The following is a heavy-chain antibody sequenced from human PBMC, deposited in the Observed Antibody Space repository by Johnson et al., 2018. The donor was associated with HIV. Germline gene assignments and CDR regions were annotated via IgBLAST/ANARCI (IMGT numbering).Heavy chain of an antibody. CDR1: GFTFDEYG. Sequence: VQLVESGGGVVRPGESLRLSCAGSGFTFDEYGMSWVRQVAGKGLEWVSGINWNGGRSGHVDSVKGRFTISTDNAKKSLFLQMNSLRAEDTALYYCAKVATYYYGSGSYPDAFVIWGQGTMFTVSS. CDR2: INWNGGRS. CDR3: AKVATYYYGSGSYPDAFVI. D-gene: IGHD3-10*01. V-gene: IGHV3-20*04. J-gene: IGHJ3*02.